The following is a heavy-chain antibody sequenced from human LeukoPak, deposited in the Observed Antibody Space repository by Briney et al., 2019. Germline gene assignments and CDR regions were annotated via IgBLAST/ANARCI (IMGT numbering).Heavy chain of an antibody. Sequence: GASVKVSCKASGYTFTSYGISWVRQAPGQGLEWMGWISAYNGNTNYAQKLQGRVTMTTDTSTSTAYMELRGLRSDDTAVYYCARDSAFYYGGRYGMDVWGQGTTVTVSS. D-gene: IGHD4-23*01. J-gene: IGHJ6*02. CDR3: ARDSAFYYGGRYGMDV. CDR2: ISAYNGNT. CDR1: GYTFTSYG. V-gene: IGHV1-18*01.